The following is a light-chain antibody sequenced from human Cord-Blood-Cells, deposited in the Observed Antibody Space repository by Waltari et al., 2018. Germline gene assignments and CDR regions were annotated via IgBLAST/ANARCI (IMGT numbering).Light chain of an antibody. V-gene: IGLV10-54*01. CDR2: RNN. CDR1: SNNVGNQG. Sequence: QAGLTQPPSVSKGLRQTATLTCTGNSNNVGNQGAAWLQQHQGHPPKLLSSRNNNRPSGISERLSASRSGNTAPLTITGLQPEDEADYYCSAWDSSLSAWVFGGGTKLTVL. CDR3: SAWDSSLSAWV. J-gene: IGLJ3*02.